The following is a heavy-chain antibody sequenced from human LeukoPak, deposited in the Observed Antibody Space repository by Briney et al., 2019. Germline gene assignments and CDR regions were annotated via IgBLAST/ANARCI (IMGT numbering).Heavy chain of an antibody. D-gene: IGHD3-10*01. V-gene: IGHV3-23*01. CDR3: AKGGYYGSGRPDY. CDR1: GFTFSSYA. CDR2: ISGSGAST. Sequence: GGSLRLSCAASGFTFSSYAMRWVRQASGKGLEWVSAISGSGASTYYADSVKGRFTISRDNSKNTLYLQMNSLRAEDTAVYYCAKGGYYGSGRPDYWGQGTLVTVSS. J-gene: IGHJ4*02.